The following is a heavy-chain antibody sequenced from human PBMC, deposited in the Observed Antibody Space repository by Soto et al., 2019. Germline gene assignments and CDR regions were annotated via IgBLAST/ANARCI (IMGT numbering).Heavy chain of an antibody. V-gene: IGHV4-34*01. CDR1: GGSFSGYY. J-gene: IGHJ3*02. CDR2: INHSGST. CDR3: ARVRYGRGAFDI. D-gene: IGHD3-10*01. Sequence: SETLSLTCAVYGGSFSGYYWSWIRQPPGKGLEWIGEINHSGSTNYNPSLKSRVTISVDTSKNQFSLKLSSVTAADTAVYYCARVRYGRGAFDIWGQGTMVTVSS.